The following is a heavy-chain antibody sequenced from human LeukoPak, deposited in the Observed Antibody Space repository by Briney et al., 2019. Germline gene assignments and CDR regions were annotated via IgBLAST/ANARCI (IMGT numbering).Heavy chain of an antibody. D-gene: IGHD2-2*01. CDR3: AKTTSGKNYYMDV. CDR1: GFTFDDYA. Sequence: PGGSLRLSCAASGFTFDDYAMHWVRQAPGKGLEWVSLISWDGGSTYYADSVKGRFTISRDNSKNSLYLQMNSLRAEDTALYYCAKTTSGKNYYMDVWGKGTTVTVSS. J-gene: IGHJ6*03. CDR2: ISWDGGST. V-gene: IGHV3-43D*03.